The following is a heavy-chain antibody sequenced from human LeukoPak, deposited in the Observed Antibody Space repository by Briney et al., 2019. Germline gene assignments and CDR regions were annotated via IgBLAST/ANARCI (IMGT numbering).Heavy chain of an antibody. D-gene: IGHD2-15*01. Sequence: PLATLSLTCAVSGYSISSGYYWGWIRQPPGKGLEWIGSVYHSGSSYYNPFLKSRVTISVDTSKNHFSLNLSSVTAADTAVYYCARDNVVVVTATPTSGLDPWGQGTLVTVSS. CDR1: GYSISSGYY. CDR2: VYHSGSS. CDR3: ARDNVVVVTATPTSGLDP. J-gene: IGHJ5*02. V-gene: IGHV4-38-2*02.